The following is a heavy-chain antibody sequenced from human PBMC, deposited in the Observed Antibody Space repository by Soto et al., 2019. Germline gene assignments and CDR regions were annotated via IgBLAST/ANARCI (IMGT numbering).Heavy chain of an antibody. CDR1: GFTFSSYA. Sequence: QVQLVESGGGVVQPGRSLRLSCAASGFTFSSYAMDWVRQAPGKGLEWVAIISNDGTNKNYADSVKGLLTISRDNSKNTLYLQMNSLRVEDTAVYYCATEGFDCWGQGTLVTVSS. J-gene: IGHJ4*02. V-gene: IGHV3-30-3*01. CDR3: ATEGFDC. CDR2: ISNDGTNK.